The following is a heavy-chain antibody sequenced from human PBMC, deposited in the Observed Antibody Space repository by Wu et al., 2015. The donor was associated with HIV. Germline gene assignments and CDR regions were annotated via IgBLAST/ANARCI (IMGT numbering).Heavy chain of an antibody. Sequence: QVHLEQSGTEVKEPGTSVTLSCKTSGYTFTSYYIHWVRQAPGQGLEWMGWIKPSSGLINYAEKFQGRVTMTRDTSINTAYMELTRLKSDDTAVYYCARNVENWGQGTLVTVSS. CDR3: ARNVEN. CDR1: GYTFTSYY. J-gene: IGHJ4*02. V-gene: IGHV1-2*02. D-gene: IGHD1-1*01. CDR2: IKPSSGLI.